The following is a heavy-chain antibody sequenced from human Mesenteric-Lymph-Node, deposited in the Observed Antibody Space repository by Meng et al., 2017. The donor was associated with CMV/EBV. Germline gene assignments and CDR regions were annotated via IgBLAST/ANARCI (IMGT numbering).Heavy chain of an antibody. CDR2: IYYTGST. V-gene: IGHV4-59*12. D-gene: IGHD5-18*01. CDR3: ARESVHTAMVVSYGMDV. Sequence: SETLSLTCTVSGGSISSYYWSWIRQPPGKGLECIGYIYYTGSTNYNPSLKSRLTISVETSKNQFSLKLSSVTAADTAVYYCARESVHTAMVVSYGMDVWGQGTTVTVSS. J-gene: IGHJ6*02. CDR1: GGSISSYY.